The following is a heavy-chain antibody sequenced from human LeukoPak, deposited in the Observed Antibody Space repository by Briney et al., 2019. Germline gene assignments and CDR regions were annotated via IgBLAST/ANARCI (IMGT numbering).Heavy chain of an antibody. J-gene: IGHJ4*02. D-gene: IGHD4-17*01. CDR2: IYYSGST. CDR3: ARGANDYGDYGVDY. CDR1: GGSISSSSYY. Sequence: SETLSLTCTVSGGSISSSSYYWGWIRQPPGKGLEWIGSIYYSGSTYYNPSLKSRVTISVDTSKNQFSLKLSSVTAADTAVYYCARGANDYGDYGVDYWGQGTLVTASS. V-gene: IGHV4-39*07.